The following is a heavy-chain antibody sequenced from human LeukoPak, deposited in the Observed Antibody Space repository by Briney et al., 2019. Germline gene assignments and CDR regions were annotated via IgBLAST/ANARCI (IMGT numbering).Heavy chain of an antibody. D-gene: IGHD3-22*01. CDR3: ARLGRYYDRSGYYSNWFDP. J-gene: IGHJ5*02. CDR2: IYPADSDI. V-gene: IGHV5-51*01. Sequence: KISCKGSGYTFSNYWIGWVRQMPGKGLEWMGIIYPADSDIRYSPSFQGQVTISADKSISTAYLQWSSLKASDTAMYYCARLGRYYDRSGYYSNWFDPWGQGTLVTVPS. CDR1: GYTFSNYW.